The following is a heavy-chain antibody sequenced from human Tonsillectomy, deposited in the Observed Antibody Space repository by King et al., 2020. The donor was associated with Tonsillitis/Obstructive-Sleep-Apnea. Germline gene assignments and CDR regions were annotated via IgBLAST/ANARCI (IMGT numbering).Heavy chain of an antibody. CDR2: IRSKAYGGTT. CDR3: TTAPGYSYILGY. J-gene: IGHJ4*02. CDR1: GFTLGDYA. V-gene: IGHV3-49*04. Sequence: VQLVESGGGLVQPGRSLRLSCTASGFTLGDYAMSWVRQAPGKGLEWVGFIRSKAYGGTTEYAASGKGRFTISRDDSKSIAYLQINSLKTEDTAVYYCTTAPGYSYILGYWGQGTLVTVSS. D-gene: IGHD5-18*01.